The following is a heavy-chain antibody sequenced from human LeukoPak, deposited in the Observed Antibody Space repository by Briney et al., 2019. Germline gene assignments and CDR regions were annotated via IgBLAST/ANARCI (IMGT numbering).Heavy chain of an antibody. J-gene: IGHJ4*02. D-gene: IGHD3-22*01. CDR2: IIPIFGTA. CDR1: GGTFSSYA. CDR3: ASCSYDSSGYYYLSYFDY. V-gene: IGHV1-69*05. Sequence: SVKVSXKASGGTFSSYAISWVRQAPGQGLEWIGRIIPIFGTANYAQKFQGRVTITTDESTSTAYMELSSLRSEDTAVYYCASCSYDSSGYYYLSYFDYWGQGTLVTVSS.